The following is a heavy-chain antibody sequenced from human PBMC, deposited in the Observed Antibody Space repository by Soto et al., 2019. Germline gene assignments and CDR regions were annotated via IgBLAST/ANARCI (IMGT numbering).Heavy chain of an antibody. CDR2: INHSGST. D-gene: IGHD5-12*01. CDR3: ARGRDGYNSDYFDY. J-gene: IGHJ4*02. CDR1: GGSFSGYY. Sequence: SETLSLTCAVYGGSFSGYYWSWIRQPPGKGLEWIGEINHSGSTNYNPSLKSRVTISVDTSKNQFSLKLSSVTAADTAVYYCARGRDGYNSDYFDYWGQGTLVTVSS. V-gene: IGHV4-34*01.